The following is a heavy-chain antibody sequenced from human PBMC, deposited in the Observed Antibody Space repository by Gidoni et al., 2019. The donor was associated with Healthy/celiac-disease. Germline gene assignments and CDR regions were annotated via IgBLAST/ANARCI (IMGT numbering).Heavy chain of an antibody. J-gene: IGHJ6*02. Sequence: EVQLGESGGGLVQPGGSLRLSCAAAGFTFSSYWMHWVRQDPGKGLVWVSRINSDGSSTIYADSVKGRFTISRDNAKNTLYLHMNSLRAEDTAVYYCASTHGSGIYSLNYYGMDVWGQGTTVTVSS. V-gene: IGHV3-74*01. D-gene: IGHD3-10*01. CDR1: GFTFSSYW. CDR2: INSDGSST. CDR3: ASTHGSGIYSLNYYGMDV.